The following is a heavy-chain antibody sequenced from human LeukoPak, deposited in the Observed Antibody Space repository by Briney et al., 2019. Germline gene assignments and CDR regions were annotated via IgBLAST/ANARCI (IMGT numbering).Heavy chain of an antibody. CDR2: MYYSGST. CDR3: ARHGGESIVAMILHAFDI. J-gene: IGHJ3*02. D-gene: IGHD5-12*01. CDR1: GGSISSYY. V-gene: IGHV4-59*08. Sequence: SDTLSLTCNVSGGSISSYYWSWIRQPAGKGLEWIGSMYYSGSTNYNPSLKSPVTMSVDTSKNQFSLRLSSVTAADTAVYYCARHGGESIVAMILHAFDIWGQVTMVTVSS.